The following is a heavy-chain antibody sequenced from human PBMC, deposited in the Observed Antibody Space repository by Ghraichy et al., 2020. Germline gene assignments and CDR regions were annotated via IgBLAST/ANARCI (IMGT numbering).Heavy chain of an antibody. V-gene: IGHV1-69*13. CDR1: GGTFSSYA. J-gene: IGHJ4*02. CDR3: ARGREDCGGDCYYFDY. D-gene: IGHD2-21*02. Sequence: SVKVSCKASGGTFSSYAISWVRQAPGQGLEWMGGIIPIFGTANYAQKFQGRVTITADESTSTAYMELSSLRSEDTAVYYCARGREDCGGDCYYFDYWGQGTLVTVSS. CDR2: IIPIFGTA.